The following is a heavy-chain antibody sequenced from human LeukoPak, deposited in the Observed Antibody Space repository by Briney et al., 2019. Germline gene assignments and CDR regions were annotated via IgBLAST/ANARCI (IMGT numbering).Heavy chain of an antibody. CDR1: GSTFSSYG. CDR3: AKDFSEYQLNAPTDY. V-gene: IGHV3-30*18. CDR2: ISYDGSNK. D-gene: IGHD2-2*01. J-gene: IGHJ4*02. Sequence: PGRSLRLSCAASGSTFSSYGMHWVRQAPGKGLEWVAVISYDGSNKYYADSVKGRFTISRDNSKNTLYLQMNSLRAEDTAVYYCAKDFSEYQLNAPTDYWGQGTLATVSS.